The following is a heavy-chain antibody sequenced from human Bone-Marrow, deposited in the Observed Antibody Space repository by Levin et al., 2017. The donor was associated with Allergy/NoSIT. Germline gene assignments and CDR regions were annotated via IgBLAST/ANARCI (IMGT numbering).Heavy chain of an antibody. V-gene: IGHV1-18*01. CDR1: GYTFTSYG. J-gene: IGHJ6*03. Sequence: PGESLKISCKASGYTFTSYGISWVRQAPGQGLEWMGWISAYNGNTNYAQKLQGRVTMTTDTSTSTAYMELRSLRSDDTAVYYCARSGIVVVPAAIYRIYYYYYMDVWGKGTTVTVSS. CDR2: ISAYNGNT. D-gene: IGHD2-2*01. CDR3: ARSGIVVVPAAIYRIYYYYYMDV.